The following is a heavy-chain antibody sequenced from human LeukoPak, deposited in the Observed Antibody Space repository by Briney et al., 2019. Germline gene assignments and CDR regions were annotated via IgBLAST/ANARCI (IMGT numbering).Heavy chain of an antibody. D-gene: IGHD3-10*01. CDR2: IYHSGST. V-gene: IGHV4-4*02. CDR3: AREGNTMVRGVN. J-gene: IGHJ4*02. CDR1: GGSISSSNW. Sequence: PSGTLSLTCAVSGGSISSSNWWSWVRQPPGKGLEWIGGIYHSGSTNYSPSLKSRVTISVDKSKNQFSLKLSSVTAADTAVYYCAREGNTMVRGVNWGQGTLVTVSS.